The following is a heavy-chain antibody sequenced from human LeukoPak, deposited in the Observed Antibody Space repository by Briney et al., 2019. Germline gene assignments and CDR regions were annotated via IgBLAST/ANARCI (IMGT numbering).Heavy chain of an antibody. D-gene: IGHD6-13*01. CDR2: INPNSGGT. V-gene: IGHV1-2*02. Sequence: ASVKVSCKASGYTFTGYYMHWVRQAPGQGLEWMGWINPNSGGTNYAQKFQGRVTMTRDTSISTAYMELSRLRSDDTAVYYCARDGYSSSWYHWFDPWGQGTRVTVSS. CDR3: ARDGYSSSWYHWFDP. CDR1: GYTFTGYY. J-gene: IGHJ5*02.